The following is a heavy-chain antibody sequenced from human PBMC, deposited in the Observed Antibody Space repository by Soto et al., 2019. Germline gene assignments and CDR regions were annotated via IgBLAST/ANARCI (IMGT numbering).Heavy chain of an antibody. CDR1: GFTFSSYA. V-gene: IGHV3-30-3*01. D-gene: IGHD6-19*01. CDR3: ARGGYSSGWYEGYFDY. J-gene: IGHJ4*02. CDR2: ISYDGSNK. Sequence: QVQLVESGGGVVQPGRSLRLSCAASGFTFSSYAMHWVRQAPGKGLEWVAVISYDGSNKYYADSVKGRFTISRDNSKNXLYLQMNSLRAEDTAVYYCARGGYSSGWYEGYFDYWGQGTLVTVSS.